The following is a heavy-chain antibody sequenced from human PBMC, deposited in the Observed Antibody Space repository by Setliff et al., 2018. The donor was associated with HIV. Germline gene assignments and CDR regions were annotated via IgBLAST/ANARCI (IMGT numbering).Heavy chain of an antibody. CDR2: MNPNSGNT. D-gene: IGHD3-22*01. Sequence: VASVKVSCKASGYTFSSYDINWVRQATGQGLEWMGWMNPNSGNTGYAQKFQGRVTMTRDTSISTAYMELNNLKFEDTAVYYCARARRDSYDSGRRNHYYIYFWVKGTTVTVSS. V-gene: IGHV1-8*02. CDR1: GYTFSSYD. J-gene: IGHJ6*03. CDR3: ARARRDSYDSGRRNHYYIYF.